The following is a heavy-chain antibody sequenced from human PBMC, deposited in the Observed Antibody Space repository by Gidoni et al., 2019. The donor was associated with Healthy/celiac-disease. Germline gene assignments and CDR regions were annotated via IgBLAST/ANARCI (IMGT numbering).Heavy chain of an antibody. CDR3: ARVSVLYYYGMDV. CDR1: GFTFSSNY. CDR2: IYSGGST. Sequence: EVQLVESGGGLIQPGGSLRLSCAASGFTFSSNYISWVRQAPGKGLEWVSVIYSGGSTYYADSVKGRFTISRDNSKNTLYLQMNSLRAEDTAVYYCARVSVLYYYGMDVWGQGTTVTVSS. V-gene: IGHV3-53*01. D-gene: IGHD3-10*01. J-gene: IGHJ6*02.